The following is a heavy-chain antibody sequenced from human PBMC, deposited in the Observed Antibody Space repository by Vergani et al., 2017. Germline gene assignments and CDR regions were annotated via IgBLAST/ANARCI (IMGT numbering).Heavy chain of an antibody. CDR3: AKDLGGVFDY. J-gene: IGHJ4*02. V-gene: IGHV3-23*01. CDR2: ISGSGGST. Sequence: EVQLLESGGGLVQPGGSLRLSCAASGFTFSSYAMSWVRQAPGKGLEWVSAISGSGGSTDYADAVKGRFTISRDKSKNTLYLQMNSLRAEDTAVYYCAKDLGGVFDYWGQGTLVTVSS. D-gene: IGHD6-25*01. CDR1: GFTFSSYA.